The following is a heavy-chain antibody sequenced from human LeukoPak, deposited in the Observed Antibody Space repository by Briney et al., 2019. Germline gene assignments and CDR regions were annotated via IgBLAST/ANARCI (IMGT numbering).Heavy chain of an antibody. CDR2: ISSSSGTI. J-gene: IGHJ4*02. CDR3: AIPNDY. V-gene: IGHV3-48*01. Sequence: PGGSLRLSCVASGFTFSDYSMNWVRQAPGKGLEWVAYISSSSGTIYYADSVKGRFSISRDNAKNSLYLQMNSLRAEDTAVYYCAIPNDYWGQGTLVTVSS. CDR1: GFTFSDYS.